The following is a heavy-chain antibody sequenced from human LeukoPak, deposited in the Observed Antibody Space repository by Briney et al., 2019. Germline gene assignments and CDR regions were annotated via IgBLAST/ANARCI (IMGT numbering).Heavy chain of an antibody. CDR3: TRHIGGGIEDMDV. CDR2: IYVTGT. CDR1: GGSIGTYY. J-gene: IGHJ6*03. V-gene: IGHV4-59*08. D-gene: IGHD3-16*02. Sequence: PSETLSLTCTVSGGSIGTYYWSWIRQSPGKGLEWIGYIYVTGTRYNPYLQSRVTISVDRSRNQFFLKMSSVTAADTAVYYFTRHIGGGIEDMDVWGKGTKVIVSS.